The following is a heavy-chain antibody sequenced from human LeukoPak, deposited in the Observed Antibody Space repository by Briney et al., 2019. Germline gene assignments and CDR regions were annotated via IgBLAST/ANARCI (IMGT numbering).Heavy chain of an antibody. CDR1: GGTFSSNA. Sequence: GASVKVSCKASGGTFSSNAISWVRQAPGQGLEWMGGIIPIFGTANYAQKFQGRVTITTDESTSTAYMELSSLRSEDTAVYYCAREDYYDSSGYYSLDYWGQGTLVTVSS. V-gene: IGHV1-69*05. J-gene: IGHJ4*02. CDR2: IIPIFGTA. CDR3: AREDYYDSSGYYSLDY. D-gene: IGHD3-22*01.